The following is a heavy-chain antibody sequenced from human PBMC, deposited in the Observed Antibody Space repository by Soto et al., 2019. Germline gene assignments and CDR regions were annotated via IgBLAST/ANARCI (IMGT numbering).Heavy chain of an antibody. Sequence: PSETLSLTCTVSGGSISSYYWSWIRQPPGKGLEWIGYIYYSGSTNYNPSLKSRVTISVDTSKNQFSLKLSSVTAADTAVYYCARGSIGHGSSWRRIDYWGQGTLVTVSS. CDR1: GGSISSYY. D-gene: IGHD6-13*01. J-gene: IGHJ4*02. CDR2: IYYSGST. V-gene: IGHV4-59*01. CDR3: ARGSIGHGSSWRRIDY.